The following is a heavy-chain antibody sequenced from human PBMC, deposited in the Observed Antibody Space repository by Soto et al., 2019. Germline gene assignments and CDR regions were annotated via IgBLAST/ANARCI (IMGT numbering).Heavy chain of an antibody. CDR3: ARGYYDSRGQSNTFDV. D-gene: IGHD3-22*01. V-gene: IGHV4-59*01. CDR1: GASISSSY. Sequence: PSETLSLTCTVSGASISSSYWSWIRQSPGKGLEWIGYVHYSGGTKDNPSLNGRVSLSIDTSKNQFSLKLSSVVAADTAVYYCARGYYDSRGQSNTFDVWGQGTMVT. J-gene: IGHJ3*01. CDR2: VHYSGGT.